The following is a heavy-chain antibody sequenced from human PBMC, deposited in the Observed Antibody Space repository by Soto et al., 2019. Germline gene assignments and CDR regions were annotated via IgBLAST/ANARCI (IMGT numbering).Heavy chain of an antibody. V-gene: IGHV1-46*01. J-gene: IGHJ5*02. D-gene: IGHD6-6*01. Sequence: QVQLVQSGVEVKKPGASVKVSCKASGYTFTDYRMIWVRQAPGQGREWMGIINPSGGSTDYAPNFQGRVTLTRDSFTSTVYMELSNLRSEDTAVYYCARPAGRLANWFDPWGQGTLVTVSS. CDR2: INPSGGST. CDR1: GYTFTDYR. CDR3: ARPAGRLANWFDP.